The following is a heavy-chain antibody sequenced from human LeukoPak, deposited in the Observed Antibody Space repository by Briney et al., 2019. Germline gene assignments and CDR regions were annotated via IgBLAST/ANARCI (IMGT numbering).Heavy chain of an antibody. CDR1: GGSISSSSYY. V-gene: IGHV4-39*01. CDR3: ARTEVDTAMIDY. CDR2: IYYSGST. Sequence: SETLSLTCTVSGGSISSSSYYWGWIRQPPGKGLEWIGSIYYSGSTYYNPSLKSRVTISVGTSKNQFSLKLSSVTAADTAVYYCARTEVDTAMIDYWGQGTLVTVSS. D-gene: IGHD5-18*01. J-gene: IGHJ4*02.